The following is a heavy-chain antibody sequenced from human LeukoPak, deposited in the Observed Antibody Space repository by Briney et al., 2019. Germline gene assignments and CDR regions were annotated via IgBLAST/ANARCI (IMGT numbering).Heavy chain of an antibody. J-gene: IGHJ4*02. V-gene: IGHV4-39*01. CDR3: ARLSEFLERSVLTYYFDY. Sequence: SETLSLTCTVSGGSISSSSYYWGWIRQPPGKGLEWIGSIYYSGSTYYNPSLKSRVTISVDTSKNQFSLRLSSVTAADTAVYYCARLSEFLERSVLTYYFDYWGQGTLVTVSS. CDR2: IYYSGST. CDR1: GGSISSSSYY. D-gene: IGHD1-1*01.